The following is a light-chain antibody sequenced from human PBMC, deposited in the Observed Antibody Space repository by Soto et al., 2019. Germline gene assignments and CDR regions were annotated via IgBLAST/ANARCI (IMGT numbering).Light chain of an antibody. CDR3: SSFTDGNTLV. J-gene: IGLJ1*01. CDR1: SSDIGGYNS. CDR2: DVT. Sequence: QSVLTQSPSASGSPGQSVTISCTGTSSDIGGYNSVSWYQQHPGKAPKVMIYDVTKRPSGVPDRFSGSKSGNTASLTVSALQAEDEADYYCSSFTDGNTLVFGNGTKLT. V-gene: IGLV2-8*01.